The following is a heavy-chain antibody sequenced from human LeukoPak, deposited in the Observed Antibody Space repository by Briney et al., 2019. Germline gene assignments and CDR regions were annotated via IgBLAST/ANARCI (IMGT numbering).Heavy chain of an antibody. V-gene: IGHV1-69*05. J-gene: IGHJ5*02. D-gene: IGHD6-13*01. CDR1: GGTFSSYA. CDR3: ARDLGNSSSWSYNWFDP. CDR2: IIPIFGTA. Sequence: GASVKVSCKASGGTFSSYAISWVRQAPGQGLEWMGGIIPIFGTANYAQKFQGRVTITTDESTSTAYMELSSLRSEDTAVYYCARDLGNSSSWSYNWFDPWGQGTLVIVSS.